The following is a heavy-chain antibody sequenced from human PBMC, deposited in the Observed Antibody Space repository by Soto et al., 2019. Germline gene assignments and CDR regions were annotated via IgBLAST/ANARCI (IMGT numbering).Heavy chain of an antibody. Sequence: SETLSLTCTVSGGSISSGGYYWSWIRQHPGKGLEWIGYIYYSGSTYYNPSLKSRVTISVDTSKNQFSLKLSSVTAADTAVYYCARDTGPGGVRGVIPYYGMDVWGQGTTVTVSS. J-gene: IGHJ6*02. CDR2: IYYSGST. CDR1: GGSISSGGYY. V-gene: IGHV4-31*03. CDR3: ARDTGPGGVRGVIPYYGMDV. D-gene: IGHD3-10*01.